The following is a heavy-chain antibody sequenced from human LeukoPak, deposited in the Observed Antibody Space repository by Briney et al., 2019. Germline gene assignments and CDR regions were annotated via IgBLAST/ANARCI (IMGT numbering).Heavy chain of an antibody. J-gene: IGHJ3*02. CDR1: GYAFTGYY. D-gene: IGHD5-24*01. Sequence: ASVTVSCKSSGYAFTGYYMHWVRQAPGQGLEWMGWINPNSGGTNYAQKFQGRVTMTRDTSISTAYMELSRLRSDDTAVYYCARVRRWLDAFDIWGQGTMVTVSS. CDR3: ARVRRWLDAFDI. V-gene: IGHV1-2*02. CDR2: INPNSGGT.